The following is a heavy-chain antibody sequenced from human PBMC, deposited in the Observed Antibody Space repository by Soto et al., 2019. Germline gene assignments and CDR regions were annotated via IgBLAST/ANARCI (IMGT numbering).Heavy chain of an antibody. J-gene: IGHJ5*02. D-gene: IGHD2-21*01. CDR3: ARDIPHNWFDA. CDR1: GSTFGTYW. Sequence: QLVESGGGLVQPGGSLRISCAASGSTFGTYWMHWVRQAPGKGLVWVSRIDNDGSAVYADSVKGRFTTSRDNAKNTVYLQMNSLGDEDTVVYYCARDIPHNWFDAWGQGTLVTVSS. CDR2: IDNDGSA. V-gene: IGHV3-74*01.